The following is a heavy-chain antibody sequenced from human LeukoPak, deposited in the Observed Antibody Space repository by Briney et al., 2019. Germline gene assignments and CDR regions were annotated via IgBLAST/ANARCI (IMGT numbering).Heavy chain of an antibody. D-gene: IGHD6-13*01. CDR3: AQPPYSSSHTNHDAFDI. CDR2: IIPIFGTA. Sequence: SVKVSCKASGGTLSSYAISWVRQAPGQGLEWMGGIIPIFGTANYAQKFQGRVTITADESTSTAYMELSSLRSEDTAVYYCAQPPYSSSHTNHDAFDIWGQGTMVTVSS. J-gene: IGHJ3*02. V-gene: IGHV1-69*13. CDR1: GGTLSSYA.